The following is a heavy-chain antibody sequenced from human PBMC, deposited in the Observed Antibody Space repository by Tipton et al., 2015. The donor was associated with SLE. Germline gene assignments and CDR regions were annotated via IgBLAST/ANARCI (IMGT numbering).Heavy chain of an antibody. CDR2: IYYSGST. D-gene: IGHD6-6*01. Sequence: TLSLTCTVSGGSIGSYYWSWIRQPPGKGLEWIGYIYYSGSTNYNPSLKSRVTISVDTSKNQFSLKLSSVTAADTAVYYCARGLIAARFDYWGQGTLVTVSS. V-gene: IGHV4-59*08. CDR1: GGSIGSYY. CDR3: ARGLIAARFDY. J-gene: IGHJ4*02.